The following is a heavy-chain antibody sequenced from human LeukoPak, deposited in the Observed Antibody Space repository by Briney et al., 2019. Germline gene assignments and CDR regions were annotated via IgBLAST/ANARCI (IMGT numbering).Heavy chain of an antibody. CDR2: IDWDGDK. Sequence: SGPTLVKPTQTLTLTCTFSGFSLSTSGMCVSWIRQPPGKALEWLARIDWDGDKYYSTSLKTRLTISKDTSKNQVVLTMTNMDPVDTATYYCARISSSWRYFDYWGQGTLVTVSS. CDR1: GFSLSTSGMC. D-gene: IGHD6-13*01. V-gene: IGHV2-70*11. J-gene: IGHJ4*02. CDR3: ARISSSWRYFDY.